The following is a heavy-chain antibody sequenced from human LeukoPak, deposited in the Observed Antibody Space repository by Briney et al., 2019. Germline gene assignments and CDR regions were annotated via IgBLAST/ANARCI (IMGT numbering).Heavy chain of an antibody. Sequence: SETLSLTCAVYGGSFSGYYWTWIRQPPGKGLEWIGEINHSGSTNYNPSLKSRVTISVDTSKNQFSLKLSSVTAADTAVYFCARQYSGSFLFFEYWGQGALVTVSS. CDR1: GGSFSGYY. D-gene: IGHD1-26*01. J-gene: IGHJ4*02. CDR3: ARQYSGSFLFFEY. V-gene: IGHV4-34*01. CDR2: INHSGST.